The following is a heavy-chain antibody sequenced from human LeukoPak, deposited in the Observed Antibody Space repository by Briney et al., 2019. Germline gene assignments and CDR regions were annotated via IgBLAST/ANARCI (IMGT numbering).Heavy chain of an antibody. CDR1: GFTFSNAW. CDR3: TTDTAMVPIDY. V-gene: IGHV3-15*01. J-gene: IGHJ4*02. CDR2: IKSKTDGGTT. D-gene: IGHD5-18*01. Sequence: PGGSLRLSCAASGFTFSNAWMSWVRQAPGKGLEWVDRIKSKTDGGTTDYAAPVKGRFTISRDDSKNTLYLQMNSLKTEDTAVYYCTTDTAMVPIDYWGQGTLVTVSS.